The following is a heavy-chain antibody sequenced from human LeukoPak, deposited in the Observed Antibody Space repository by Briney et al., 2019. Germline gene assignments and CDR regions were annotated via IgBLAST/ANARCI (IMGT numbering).Heavy chain of an antibody. D-gene: IGHD3-10*01. CDR3: ARGYGSGSYYGTMDV. CDR1: GFTFDDYA. V-gene: IGHV3-9*01. Sequence: GGSLRLSCAASGFTFDDYAMHWVRQAPGKGLEWVSGISWNSGSIGYADSVKGRFTISRDNAKNSLYLQMNSLRAEDTALYYCARGYGSGSYYGTMDVWGKGTTVTVSS. CDR2: ISWNSGSI. J-gene: IGHJ6*03.